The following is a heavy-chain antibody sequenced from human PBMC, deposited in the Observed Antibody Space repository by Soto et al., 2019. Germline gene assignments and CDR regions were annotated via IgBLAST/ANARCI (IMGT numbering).Heavy chain of an antibody. CDR3: ARRTNGYFGY. J-gene: IGHJ4*02. V-gene: IGHV3-23*05. CDR2: ILRDYTP. CDR1: GFTFRDYT. D-gene: IGHD2-8*01. Sequence: EVQLLQSGGGLVQPGGSLTLACAASGFTFRDYTMSWVRQAPGKALESISAILRDYTPYYADSVRGRFSISRDTYKNTLYQEMKRLRAEDTADYYSARRTNGYFGYWGQGAQVTVPS.